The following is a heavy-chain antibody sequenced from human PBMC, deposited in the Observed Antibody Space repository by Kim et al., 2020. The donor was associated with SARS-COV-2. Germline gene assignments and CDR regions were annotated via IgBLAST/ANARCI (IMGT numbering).Heavy chain of an antibody. J-gene: IGHJ4*02. CDR3: AREDYVWGSYRAFVY. D-gene: IGHD3-16*02. Sequence: DSVKGRFTITGDNAKNSLYLQMNSLRAEDTAVYYCAREDYVWGSYRAFVYWGQGTLVTVSS. V-gene: IGHV3-11*06.